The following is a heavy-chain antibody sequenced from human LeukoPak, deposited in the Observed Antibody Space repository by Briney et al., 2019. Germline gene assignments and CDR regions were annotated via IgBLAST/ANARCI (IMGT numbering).Heavy chain of an antibody. J-gene: IGHJ4*02. Sequence: PGGSLRLSCAASGFTSSGSAMHWVRQASGKGLEWVGRIRSKANSYATAYAASVKGRFTISRDDSKNTAYLQMNSLKTGDTAVYYCTRHNRYSGVFDYWGQGTLVTVSS. D-gene: IGHD3-10*01. CDR2: IRSKANSYAT. V-gene: IGHV3-73*01. CDR1: GFTSSGSA. CDR3: TRHNRYSGVFDY.